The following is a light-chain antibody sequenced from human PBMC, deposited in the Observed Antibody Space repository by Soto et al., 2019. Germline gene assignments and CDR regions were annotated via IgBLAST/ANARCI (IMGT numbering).Light chain of an antibody. V-gene: IGKV1-5*01. CDR2: DAS. CDR1: QSISSW. J-gene: IGKJ5*01. Sequence: DIQMTQSPSTLSASVGDRVTITCRASQSISSWLAWYQQKPGKAPKLLIYDASSLESGVPSRFSGSESGTEFTLTISSLQPDDFATYYCQQYNSYQITFGQGTRLEIK. CDR3: QQYNSYQIT.